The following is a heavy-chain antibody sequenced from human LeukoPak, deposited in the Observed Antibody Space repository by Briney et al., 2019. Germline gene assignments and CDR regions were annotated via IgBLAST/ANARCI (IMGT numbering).Heavy chain of an antibody. D-gene: IGHD3-22*01. CDR3: ARDRGYYYDSAQVVY. J-gene: IGHJ4*02. Sequence: GGSLRLSCAASGFTYSSYSMNWVRQAPGKGLEWVSSISSSSSYIYYADSVKGRFTISRDNAKNSLYLQMNSLRAEDTAVYYCARDRGYYYDSAQVVYWGQRTLVTVSS. CDR1: GFTYSSYS. CDR2: ISSSSSYI. V-gene: IGHV3-21*01.